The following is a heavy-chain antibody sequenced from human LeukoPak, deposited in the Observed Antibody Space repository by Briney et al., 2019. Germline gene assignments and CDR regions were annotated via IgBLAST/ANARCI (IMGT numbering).Heavy chain of an antibody. Sequence: GGSLRLSCAASGFTFSSCWMHWVRQAPGKGLVWVSRINSDGSSTSYADSVKGRFTISRDNAKNTLYLQMNSLRAEDTAVYYCARAPRVVVVAANDWYFDLWGRGTLVTVSS. CDR1: GFTFSSCW. V-gene: IGHV3-74*01. J-gene: IGHJ2*01. CDR2: INSDGSST. CDR3: ARAPRVVVVAANDWYFDL. D-gene: IGHD2-15*01.